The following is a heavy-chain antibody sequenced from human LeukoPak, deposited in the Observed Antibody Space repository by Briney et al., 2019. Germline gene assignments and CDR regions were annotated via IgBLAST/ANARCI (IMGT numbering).Heavy chain of an antibody. Sequence: PGGSLRLSCAASGFTFSSYWMHWVRQVPGKGLVWVSRINSDGCSTSYADSVKGRFTISRDNAKNTLYLQMNSLRAEDTAMYYCARMRVVAGTIGYGMDVWGQGTTVTVS. CDR2: INSDGCST. CDR3: ARMRVVAGTIGYGMDV. D-gene: IGHD6-19*01. V-gene: IGHV3-74*01. J-gene: IGHJ6*02. CDR1: GFTFSSYW.